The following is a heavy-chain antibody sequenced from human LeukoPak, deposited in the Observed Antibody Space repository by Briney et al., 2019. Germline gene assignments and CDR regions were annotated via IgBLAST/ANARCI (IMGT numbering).Heavy chain of an antibody. J-gene: IGHJ6*03. CDR2: IYYSGST. CDR3: AGRPAHYYYYMDV. Sequence: SETLSLTCTVSGGSISSYYWSWTRQPPGKGLEWIGYIYYSGSTNYNPSLKSRVTISVDTSKNQFSLKLSSVTAADTAVYYCAGRPAHYYYYMDVWGKGTTVTVSS. CDR1: GGSISSYY. V-gene: IGHV4-59*01.